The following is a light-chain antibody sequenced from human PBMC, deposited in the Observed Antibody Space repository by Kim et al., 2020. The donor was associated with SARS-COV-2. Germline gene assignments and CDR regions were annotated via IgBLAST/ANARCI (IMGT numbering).Light chain of an antibody. Sequence: SVGTRVTVTGRTSQDINNYLAWYQQKPGKAPKLLIYTASTVRSGVPSRFSGSGSGTEFTLTLSSLQPEDFATYYCQQLNGYPPWTFGQGTKVDIK. V-gene: IGKV1-9*01. CDR2: TAS. J-gene: IGKJ1*01. CDR3: QQLNGYPPWT. CDR1: QDINNY.